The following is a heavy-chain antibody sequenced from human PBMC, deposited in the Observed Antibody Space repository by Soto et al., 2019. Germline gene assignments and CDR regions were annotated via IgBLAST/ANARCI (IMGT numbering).Heavy chain of an antibody. V-gene: IGHV4-34*02. D-gene: IGHD3-10*01. Sequence: QVQLQQWGAGLLRPSETLSLTCAFYGGSFDDFYWSWVRQSPGKGLEWVGEISHDGGTNYSPSLASRVSISVDTSKNQFSLHLRSVTAADTGLYYCARGQLVWYGDLTPYHRDTDVWGQGTTVTVSS. CDR3: ARGQLVWYGDLTPYHRDTDV. CDR2: ISHDGGT. CDR1: GGSFDDFY. J-gene: IGHJ6*02.